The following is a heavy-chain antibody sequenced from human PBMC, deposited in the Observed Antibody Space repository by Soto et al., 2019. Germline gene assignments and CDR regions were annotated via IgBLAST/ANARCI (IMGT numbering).Heavy chain of an antibody. J-gene: IGHJ5*02. Sequence: HPGGSLRLSCAASGFTFTGYWMSWVRQAPGKGLERVANTNEDGREKFYVDSVKGRFTISRDNAKNSLYLQMNSLRAEDTAVYYCARDRGALGPWGQGTLVTVSS. CDR2: TNEDGREK. V-gene: IGHV3-7*01. CDR3: ARDRGALGP. CDR1: GFTFTGYW. D-gene: IGHD3-16*01.